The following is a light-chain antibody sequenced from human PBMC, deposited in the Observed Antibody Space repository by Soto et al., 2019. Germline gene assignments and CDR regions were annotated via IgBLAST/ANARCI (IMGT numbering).Light chain of an antibody. V-gene: IGKV3-11*01. CDR3: QQRSNWPHP. CDR2: DAS. Sequence: VVLTQSPPTLSSSPCPRAALXCRSSLSVSVYLDWYQQKPGQAPRLLISDASNRATGIPARFSGSGSGTDFTLTISSLEPEDFAVYYCQQRSNWPHPFGQGTRLEIK. J-gene: IGKJ5*01. CDR1: LSVSVY.